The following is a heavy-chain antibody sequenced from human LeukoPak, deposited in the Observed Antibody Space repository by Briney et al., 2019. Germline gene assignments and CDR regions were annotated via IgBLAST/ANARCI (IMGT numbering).Heavy chain of an antibody. J-gene: IGHJ4*02. CDR3: ARRRRRWLQFIYFDY. D-gene: IGHD5-24*01. CDR1: GGSFSGYY. CDR2: INHSGST. V-gene: IGHV4-34*01. Sequence: SSETLSLTCAVSGGSFSGYYWSWIRQPPGKGLEWIGQINHSGSTNYNPSLKSRVTISVDTSKNQFSLKLSSVTAADTAVYYCARRRRRWLQFIYFDYWGQGTLVTVSS.